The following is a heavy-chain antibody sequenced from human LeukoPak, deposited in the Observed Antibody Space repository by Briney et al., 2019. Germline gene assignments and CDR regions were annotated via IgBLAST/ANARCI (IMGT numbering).Heavy chain of an antibody. V-gene: IGHV4-39*07. J-gene: IGHJ4*02. Sequence: PSETLSLTCTVSGGSISSSSYYWGWIRQPPGKGLEWIGSIYYSGSTYYNPSLKSRVTISVDTSKNQFSLKLSSVTAADTAVYYCAREDGYNTHFDYWGQGTLVTVSS. CDR3: AREDGYNTHFDY. D-gene: IGHD5-24*01. CDR2: IYYSGST. CDR1: GGSISSSSYY.